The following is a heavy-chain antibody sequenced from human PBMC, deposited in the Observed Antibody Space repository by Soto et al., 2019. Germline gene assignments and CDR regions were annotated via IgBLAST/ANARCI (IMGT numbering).Heavy chain of an antibody. CDR3: ARGGSITIFGVVRRPFDP. J-gene: IGHJ5*02. Sequence: SETLSLTCGDYGGSFSGYYCSWIRQPPGKGLEWIGEINHSGSTNYNPSLKSRVTISVDTSKNQFSLKLSSVTAADTAVYYCARGGSITIFGVVRRPFDPWGQGTLVTVSS. D-gene: IGHD3-3*01. CDR2: INHSGST. V-gene: IGHV4-34*01. CDR1: GGSFSGYY.